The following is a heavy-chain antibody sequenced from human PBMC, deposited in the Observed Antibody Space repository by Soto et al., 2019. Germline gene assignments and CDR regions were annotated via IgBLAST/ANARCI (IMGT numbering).Heavy chain of an antibody. D-gene: IGHD3-10*01. CDR3: ARDPFNTPRGHFTFDY. J-gene: IGHJ4*02. V-gene: IGHV1-18*01. Sequence: QVQLVQSGAEVKKPGASVKVSCKASGYTFTSYGISWVRQAPGQGLEWMGWISAYNGNTNYAQKLQGRVTMTTDAPTSTDYRELRSLRSDDTAVYYCARDPFNTPRGHFTFDYWGQGTLVTVSS. CDR2: ISAYNGNT. CDR1: GYTFTSYG.